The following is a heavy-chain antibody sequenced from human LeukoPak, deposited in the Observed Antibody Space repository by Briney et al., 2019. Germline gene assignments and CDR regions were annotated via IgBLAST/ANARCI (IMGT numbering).Heavy chain of an antibody. CDR3: AKSLPDGGSLDY. CDR2: ISGSGDKS. CDR1: GFTFSSYA. J-gene: IGHJ4*02. D-gene: IGHD5-24*01. Sequence: GGSLRLSCAASGFTFSSYAMSWVRQAPGKGLEWVSAISGSGDKSFYGDSVKGRFTISRDNSKNTLYLQMHSLRADDTAVYSCAKSLPDGGSLDYWGQGTLVTVSS. V-gene: IGHV3-23*01.